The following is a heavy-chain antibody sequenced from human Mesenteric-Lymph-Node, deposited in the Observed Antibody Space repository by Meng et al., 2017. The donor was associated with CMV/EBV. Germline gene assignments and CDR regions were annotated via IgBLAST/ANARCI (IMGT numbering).Heavy chain of an antibody. D-gene: IGHD4-11*01. CDR1: GFTFDDYG. J-gene: IGHJ4*02. V-gene: IGHV3-20*04. CDR2: INWNGGST. CDR3: VRDNGVQFSYFDY. Sequence: GGSLRLSCAASGFTFDDYGMSWVRQGPGKGLEWVSGINWNGGSTGYGDSVKGRFTISRDNAKNSLYLQMNNLRAEDTALYYCVRDNGVQFSYFDYWGQGTLVTVSS.